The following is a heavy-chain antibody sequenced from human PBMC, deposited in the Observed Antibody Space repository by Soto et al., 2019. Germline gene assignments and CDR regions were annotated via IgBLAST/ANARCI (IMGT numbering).Heavy chain of an antibody. D-gene: IGHD3-22*01. CDR3: ARGYYDSRGQSNTFDI. V-gene: IGHV4-59*01. CDR1: CVSITSSY. Sequence: SETLSLTCTVSCVSITSSYWSWIRQSSGKGLEWIGYVYYSGSTNYNPSLKSRVTISIDTSKNQFSLKLRSVTAADTAVYYCARGYYDSRGQSNTFDIWGQGTMGTVSS. J-gene: IGHJ3*02. CDR2: VYYSGST.